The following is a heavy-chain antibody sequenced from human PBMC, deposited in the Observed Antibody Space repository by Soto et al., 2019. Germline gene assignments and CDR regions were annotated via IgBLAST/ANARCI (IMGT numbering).Heavy chain of an antibody. J-gene: IGHJ6*02. CDR1: GYTFTSYG. D-gene: IGHD3-10*01. Sequence: GASVKVSWKASGYTFTSYGISWVRQAPGQGLEWMGWISAYNGNTNYAQKLQGRVTMTTDASTSTAYMELRSLRSDDTAVYYCARGPNYGSGSYLLNYYYYYGMDVWGQGTTVTVSS. CDR2: ISAYNGNT. CDR3: ARGPNYGSGSYLLNYYYYYGMDV. V-gene: IGHV1-18*04.